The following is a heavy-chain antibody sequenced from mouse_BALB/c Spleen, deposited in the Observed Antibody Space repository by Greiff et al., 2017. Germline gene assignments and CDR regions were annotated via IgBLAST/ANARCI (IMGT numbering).Heavy chain of an antibody. J-gene: IGHJ3*01. Sequence: EVKLMESGGGLVKPGGSLKLSCAASGFTFSSYAMSWVRQTPEKRLEWVASISSGGSTYYPDSVKGRFTISRDNARNILYLQMSSLRSEDTAMYYCARDSSGYVAYWGQGTLVTVSA. V-gene: IGHV5-6-5*01. CDR2: ISSGGST. D-gene: IGHD3-1*01. CDR3: ARDSSGYVAY. CDR1: GFTFSSYA.